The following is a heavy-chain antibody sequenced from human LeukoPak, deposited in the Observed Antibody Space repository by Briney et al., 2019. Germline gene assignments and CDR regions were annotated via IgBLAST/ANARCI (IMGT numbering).Heavy chain of an antibody. CDR2: INPNSGGT. V-gene: IGHV1-2*02. CDR1: GYTFTGYY. D-gene: IGHD4-23*01. J-gene: IGHJ4*02. CDR3: ARDSTVVTLYGPNYYFDY. Sequence: ASVKVSCKASGYTFTGYYMHWVRQAPGQGLEWMGWINPNSGGTNYAQKFQGRVTMTRDTSISTAYMELSRLRSDDTAVYYRARDSTVVTLYGPNYYFDYWGQGTLVTVSS.